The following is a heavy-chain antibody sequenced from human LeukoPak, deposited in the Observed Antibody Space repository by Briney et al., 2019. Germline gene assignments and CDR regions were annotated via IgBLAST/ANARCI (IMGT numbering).Heavy chain of an antibody. CDR2: ISGSGGST. J-gene: IGHJ4*02. CDR1: GFTFSSYA. D-gene: IGHD3-22*01. Sequence: GGSLRLSCAASGFTFSSYAMSWVRQAPGKGLEWVSAISGSGGSTYYADSVKGRFTISRDNSKNTLYLQMNSLRAEDTAVYYCAKSTYYYDSSGYYFDYWGQGTLVTVSS. V-gene: IGHV3-23*01. CDR3: AKSTYYYDSSGYYFDY.